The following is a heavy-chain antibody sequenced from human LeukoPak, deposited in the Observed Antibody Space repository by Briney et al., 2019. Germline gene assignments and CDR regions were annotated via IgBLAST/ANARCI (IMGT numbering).Heavy chain of an antibody. J-gene: IGHJ4*02. CDR3: ARDLADWYYDSSGYST. Sequence: GASVKVSCKASGYTFTSYDINWVRQATGQGLEWMGWMNPNSGNTGYAQKFQGRVTMTRDTSISTAYMELSRLRSDDTAVYYCARDLADWYYDSSGYSTWGQGTLVTVSS. CDR1: GYTFTSYD. V-gene: IGHV1-8*01. CDR2: MNPNSGNT. D-gene: IGHD3-22*01.